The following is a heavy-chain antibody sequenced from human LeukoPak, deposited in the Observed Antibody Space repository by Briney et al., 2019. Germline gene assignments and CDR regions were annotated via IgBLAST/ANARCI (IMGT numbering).Heavy chain of an antibody. J-gene: IGHJ4*02. CDR1: GFTFSNAW. V-gene: IGHV3-15*01. D-gene: IGHD2-2*01. Sequence: GGSLRLSCAASGFTFSNAWMSWVRQAPGKGLEWVGRIKSKTDGGTTDYAAPVKGRFTISRDDSKNTLYLQMISLKTEDTAVYYCTSGVLGYCSSTSCYETDYWGQGTLVTVSS. CDR3: TSGVLGYCSSTSCYETDY. CDR2: IKSKTDGGTT.